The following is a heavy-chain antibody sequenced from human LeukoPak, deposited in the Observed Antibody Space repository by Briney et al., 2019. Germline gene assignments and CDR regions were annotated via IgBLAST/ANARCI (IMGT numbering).Heavy chain of an antibody. J-gene: IGHJ4*02. CDR1: GGSISSYY. CDR2: FSYIGST. V-gene: IGHV4-59*01. D-gene: IGHD3-16*01. Sequence: SETLSLTCTVSGGSISSYYWSWIRQPPGKGLEWIGYFSYIGSTSYNPSLRGRVAISVDTSKNQFSLKLSSVTAADTAVYYCARGNQYLLGGYWGQGALVTVSS. CDR3: ARGNQYLLGGY.